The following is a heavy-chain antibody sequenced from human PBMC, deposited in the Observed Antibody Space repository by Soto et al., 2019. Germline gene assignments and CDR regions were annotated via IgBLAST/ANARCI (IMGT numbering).Heavy chain of an antibody. J-gene: IGHJ4*02. CDR1: GGSISSSSYY. V-gene: IGHV4-39*01. CDR3: ARHGETYYDYIWGSYRSGFDDEDFDY. Sequence: QLQLQESGPGLVKPSETLSLTCTVSGGSISSSSYYWGWIRQPPGKGLEWIGSIYYSGSTYYNPSLKSRGTMSVDTSKNQFCLRLSSVTAADTAVYYCARHGETYYDYIWGSYRSGFDDEDFDYWGQGTLVTVSS. D-gene: IGHD3-16*02. CDR2: IYYSGST.